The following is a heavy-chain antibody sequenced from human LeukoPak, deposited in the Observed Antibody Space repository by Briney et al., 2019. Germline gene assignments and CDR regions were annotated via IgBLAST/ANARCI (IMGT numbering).Heavy chain of an antibody. CDR2: FDPEDGET. V-gene: IGHV1-24*01. CDR1: GYTLTELS. Sequence: ASVTVACKVSGYTLTELSMHWVRQAPGKELEWMGGFDPEDGETIYAQKFQGRVTMTEDTSTDTAYMELSSLRSEDTAVYYCATILGYCSGGSCSDVDYWGQGTLVTVSS. J-gene: IGHJ4*02. D-gene: IGHD2-15*01. CDR3: ATILGYCSGGSCSDVDY.